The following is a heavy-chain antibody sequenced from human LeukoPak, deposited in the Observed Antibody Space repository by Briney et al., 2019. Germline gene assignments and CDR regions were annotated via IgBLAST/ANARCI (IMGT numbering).Heavy chain of an antibody. D-gene: IGHD7-27*01. CDR2: LTDSGDAT. CDR3: ARGLGIDAFDI. J-gene: IGHJ3*02. Sequence: GGSLRLSCAVSGFTFSHYAMSWVRQAPGTGLEWVGSLTDSGDATYYADSVKGRFTISRDNAKNSLYLQMNSLRAEDTAVYYCARGLGIDAFDIWGQGTMVTVSS. V-gene: IGHV3-23*01. CDR1: GFTFSHYA.